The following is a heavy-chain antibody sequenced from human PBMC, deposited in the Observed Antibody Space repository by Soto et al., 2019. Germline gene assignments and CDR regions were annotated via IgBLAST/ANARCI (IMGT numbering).Heavy chain of an antibody. D-gene: IGHD3-10*01. CDR1: GGSISSGGYY. J-gene: IGHJ5*02. Sequence: QVQLQESGPGLVKPSQTLSLTCTVSGGSISSGGYYWSWIRQHPGKGLEWVGYIYYSGSTYYNPSLKSRVTISVDTSKNQFSLKLSSVTAADTAVYYCARGSRGFGEMTWFDPWGQGTLVTVSS. CDR3: ARGSRGFGEMTWFDP. CDR2: IYYSGST. V-gene: IGHV4-31*03.